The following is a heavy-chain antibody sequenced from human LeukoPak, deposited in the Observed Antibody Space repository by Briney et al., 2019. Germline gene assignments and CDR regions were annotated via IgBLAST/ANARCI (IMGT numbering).Heavy chain of an antibody. CDR2: INPNSGGT. V-gene: IGHV1-2*02. D-gene: IGHD3-3*01. CDR3: ARGLLEWLLSTPYYFDY. Sequence: GASVKVSCKASGYTFTGYYMHWVRQAPGQGLEWMGWINPNSGGTNYAQKFQGRVTMTRDTSISTAYMELSRLRSDDTAVYYCARGLLEWLLSTPYYFDYWGQGTLVTVSS. CDR1: GYTFTGYY. J-gene: IGHJ4*02.